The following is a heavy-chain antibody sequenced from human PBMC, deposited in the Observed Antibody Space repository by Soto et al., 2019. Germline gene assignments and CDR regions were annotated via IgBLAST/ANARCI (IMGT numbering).Heavy chain of an antibody. Sequence: SGPTLVNPTQTLTLTCSFTGFSLRTSGMCVSWIRQLPVKALEWLALIDWEDDKFYNTSLRSRLTISRDTSKNQVILTMTNMDLVDTATYYCARRAAYSTSYFFDYWGQGSLVTVSS. CDR1: GFSLRTSGMC. CDR2: IDWEDDK. J-gene: IGHJ4*02. CDR3: ARRAAYSTSYFFDY. V-gene: IGHV2-70*13. D-gene: IGHD2-2*01.